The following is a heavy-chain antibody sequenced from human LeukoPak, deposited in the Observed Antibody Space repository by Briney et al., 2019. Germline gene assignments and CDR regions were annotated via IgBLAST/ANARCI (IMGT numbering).Heavy chain of an antibody. CDR2: ISWNSGSI. J-gene: IGHJ4*02. V-gene: IGHV3-9*01. CDR1: GFTFYDYA. Sequence: GGSLRLSCAASGFTFYDYAMHWVRPAPGKGLEWVSGISWNSGSIGYADSVKGRFTISRDNAKNSLYLQMNSLRAEDTALYYCAKDTTSSGWDYWGQGTLVTVSS. D-gene: IGHD6-19*01. CDR3: AKDTTSSGWDY.